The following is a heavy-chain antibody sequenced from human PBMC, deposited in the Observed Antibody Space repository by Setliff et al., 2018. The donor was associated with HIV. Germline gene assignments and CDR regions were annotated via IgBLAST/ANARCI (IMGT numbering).Heavy chain of an antibody. CDR2: INHSGGT. Sequence: SETLSLTCAVYGRSFSGYYWNWIRQSPGKGLEWIGEINHSGGTNYNPSLKSRVTMSVDTSKNQFSLRLTSVTAADTAVYFCARLRITMIMMLNYFDYWGQGTLVTVSS. CDR1: GRSFSGYY. V-gene: IGHV4-34*01. D-gene: IGHD3-22*01. CDR3: ARLRITMIMMLNYFDY. J-gene: IGHJ4*02.